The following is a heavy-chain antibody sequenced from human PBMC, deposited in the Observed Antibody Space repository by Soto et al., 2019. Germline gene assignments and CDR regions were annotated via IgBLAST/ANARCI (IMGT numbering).Heavy chain of an antibody. J-gene: IGHJ4*02. CDR3: ATSSDWSPLLDY. CDR1: QYTFTNYY. CDR2: INNGGGT. V-gene: IGHV1-2*02. Sequence: AAVKVSCKASQYTFTNYYLHWVRQAPGQRPEWMGWINNGGGTIYAQKFQGRLTMTRDTSITTAYMELSRLSSDDTAFYYCATSSDWSPLLDYWGQGTLVTVSS. D-gene: IGHD6-19*01.